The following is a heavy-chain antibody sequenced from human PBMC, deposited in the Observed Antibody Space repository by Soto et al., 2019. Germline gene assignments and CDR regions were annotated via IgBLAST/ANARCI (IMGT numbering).Heavy chain of an antibody. CDR1: GYILTSYG. CDR3: ARTYYYDSSGYWTFDY. V-gene: IGHV1-18*04. D-gene: IGHD3-22*01. Sequence: EASVKVSCKASGYILTSYGISWVRQAPGQGLEWMGWISAYNGNTNYAQKVQGRVTMTTDTSTSTAYMELRSLRSDDTAVYYCARTYYYDSSGYWTFDYWGQGTLVTVSS. J-gene: IGHJ4*02. CDR2: ISAYNGNT.